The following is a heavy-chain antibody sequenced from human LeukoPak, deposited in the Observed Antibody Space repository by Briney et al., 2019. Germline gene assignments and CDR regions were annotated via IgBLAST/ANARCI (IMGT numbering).Heavy chain of an antibody. Sequence: PGGSLRLSCAASGFTFSSYAMSWVRQAPGKGLEWVSAISGSGGSTYYADSVKGRFTISRDNSKNTLYLQMNSLRAEDTAVYYCANIGYSSGRPFDYWGQGTLVTVSS. CDR1: GFTFSSYA. CDR2: ISGSGGST. V-gene: IGHV3-23*01. D-gene: IGHD3-22*01. J-gene: IGHJ4*02. CDR3: ANIGYSSGRPFDY.